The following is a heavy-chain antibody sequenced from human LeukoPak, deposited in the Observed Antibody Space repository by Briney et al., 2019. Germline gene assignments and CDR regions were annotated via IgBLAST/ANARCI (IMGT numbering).Heavy chain of an antibody. V-gene: IGHV3-11*05. J-gene: IGHJ5*02. CDR2: ITGSTYT. D-gene: IGHD3-10*01. CDR3: ARVRSNWFDP. Sequence: GGSLRLSCAASGFTFSDYPMSWIRQAPGKGLEWVSYITGSTYTNYADSVKGRFTISRDNAKKSLYLQMNSLRAEDTAVYYCARVRSNWFDPWGQGTQVTVSS. CDR1: GFTFSDYP.